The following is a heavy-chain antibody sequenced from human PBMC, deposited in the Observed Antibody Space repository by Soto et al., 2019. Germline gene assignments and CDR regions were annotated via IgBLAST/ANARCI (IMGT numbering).Heavy chain of an antibody. V-gene: IGHV3-7*01. CDR2: IKHDGSET. J-gene: IGHJ4*02. D-gene: IGHD2-15*01. CDR3: ARGGSWGPDF. CDR1: GFTFSDFW. Sequence: EVQVVESGGDLVQPGGSLRLSCVVSGFTFSDFWISWVRQAPGKGLDWVANIKHDGSETYYVGSVEGRFTISRDNTKDSLYLQMNSLRAEDTAVYYCARGGSWGPDFWGQGTLVTVSS.